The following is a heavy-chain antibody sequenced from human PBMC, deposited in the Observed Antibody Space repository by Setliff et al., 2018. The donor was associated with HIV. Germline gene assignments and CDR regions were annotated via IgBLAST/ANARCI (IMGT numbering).Heavy chain of an antibody. CDR1: GGSFSDFY. D-gene: IGHD2-21*02. J-gene: IGHJ4*02. V-gene: IGHV4-34*01. Sequence: SETLSLTCAVFGGSFSDFYWSWIRQPPGKGLEWIGEISYSGRMYFNPSLKSRVTISVDTSERQFSLRMTSTTAADTAVYYCARGVPLLPPNFWGQGTLVTVSS. CDR2: ISYSGRM. CDR3: ARGVPLLPPNF.